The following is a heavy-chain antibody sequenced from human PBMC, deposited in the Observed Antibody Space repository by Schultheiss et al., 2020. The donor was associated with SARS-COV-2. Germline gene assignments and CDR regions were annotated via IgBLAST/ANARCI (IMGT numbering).Heavy chain of an antibody. CDR3: AREKWFDP. Sequence: SETLSLTCTVSGGSISSYYWSWIRQPPGKGLEWIGYIYYSGSTNYNPPLKSRVTISVDTSKNQFSLKLSSVTAADTAVYYCAREKWFDPWGQGTLVTVSS. J-gene: IGHJ5*02. CDR2: IYYSGST. CDR1: GGSISSYY. V-gene: IGHV4-59*01.